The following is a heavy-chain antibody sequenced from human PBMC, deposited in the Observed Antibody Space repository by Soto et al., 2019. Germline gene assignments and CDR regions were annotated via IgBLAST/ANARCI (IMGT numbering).Heavy chain of an antibody. CDR3: ARRKIRFWSDAFDI. CDR1: GYTFTSYG. CDR2: ISAYNGNT. V-gene: IGHV1-18*04. Sequence: QVQLVQSGAEVKKPGASVKVSCKASGYTFTSYGISCVRQAPGQGPGLMGWISAYNGNTNYAQKLQGRVTMTTDTSPSTAYMKLRSLHSDETAVYYCARRKIRFWSDAFDIWCQGTMVTASS. D-gene: IGHD3-3*01. J-gene: IGHJ3*02.